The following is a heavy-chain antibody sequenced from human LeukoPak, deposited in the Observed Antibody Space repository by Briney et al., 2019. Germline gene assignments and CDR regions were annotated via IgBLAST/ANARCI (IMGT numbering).Heavy chain of an antibody. V-gene: IGHV3-11*01. CDR3: AKDRGGGSQLGDAYDV. D-gene: IGHD5-24*01. Sequence: PGGSLRLSCAASGFTFSDYYMSWIRQAPGKGLEWVSYISSSGSTIYYADSVKGRFTISRDNVRKSLYLQMNSLRIEDTALYYCAKDRGGGSQLGDAYDVWGQGTMVSVSS. CDR1: GFTFSDYY. J-gene: IGHJ3*01. CDR2: ISSSGSTI.